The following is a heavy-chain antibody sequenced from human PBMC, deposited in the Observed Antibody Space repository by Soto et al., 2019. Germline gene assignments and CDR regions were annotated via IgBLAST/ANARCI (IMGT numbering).Heavy chain of an antibody. Sequence: PSETLSLTCAVSGGSISSGGYSWSWIRQPPGKGLEWIGYIYHSGSTYYNPSLKSRVTISVDRSKNQFSLKLSSVTAADTAVYYCARGVRLDYYYGMDVWGQGTTVTVSS. J-gene: IGHJ6*02. D-gene: IGHD2-21*01. CDR3: ARGVRLDYYYGMDV. CDR1: GGSISSGGYS. CDR2: IYHSGST. V-gene: IGHV4-30-2*01.